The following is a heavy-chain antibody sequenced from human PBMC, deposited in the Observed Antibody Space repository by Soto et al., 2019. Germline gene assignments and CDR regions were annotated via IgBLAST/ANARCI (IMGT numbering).Heavy chain of an antibody. Sequence: GSLRLSCAASGLSVTNKYMHWVRQAPGKGLEWVSVIFGGGGTYYADSVKGRFTVSRDSSKNTLNLQMNSLTVEDTAVYYCHLWEAASESWGKGIPVTVSS. J-gene: IGHJ4*02. CDR2: IFGGGGT. CDR1: GLSVTNKY. CDR3: HLWEAASES. V-gene: IGHV3-53*01. D-gene: IGHD1-26*01.